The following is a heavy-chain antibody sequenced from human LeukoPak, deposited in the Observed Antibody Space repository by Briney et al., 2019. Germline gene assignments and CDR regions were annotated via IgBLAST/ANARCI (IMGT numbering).Heavy chain of an antibody. CDR3: AKRGIVIRGILVIGYHQEAYHYVY. D-gene: IGHD3-10*01. CDR1: GISLSNYA. CDR2: ISERGGST. J-gene: IGHJ4*02. Sequence: GGSLRLSCVVSGISLSNYAMTWVRQAPGKGLEWVSYISERGGSTTYADSVKGRFTISRDTSLNTLYLQMSSLRAEDTAVYFCAKRGIVIRGILVIGYHQEAYHYVYWGQGVLVTVSS. V-gene: IGHV3-23*01.